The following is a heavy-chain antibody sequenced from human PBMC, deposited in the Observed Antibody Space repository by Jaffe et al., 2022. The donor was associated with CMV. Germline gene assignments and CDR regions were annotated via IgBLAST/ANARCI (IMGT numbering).Heavy chain of an antibody. Sequence: QVQLVQSGAEVKKPGASVKVSCKASGYTFTGYYMHWVRQAPGQGLEWMGWINPNSGGTNYAQKFQGRVTMTRDTSISTAYMELSRLRSDDTAVYYCARPSYDSSGYYDAFDIWGQGTMVTVSS. D-gene: IGHD3-22*01. CDR2: INPNSGGT. CDR3: ARPSYDSSGYYDAFDI. CDR1: GYTFTGYY. V-gene: IGHV1-2*02. J-gene: IGHJ3*02.